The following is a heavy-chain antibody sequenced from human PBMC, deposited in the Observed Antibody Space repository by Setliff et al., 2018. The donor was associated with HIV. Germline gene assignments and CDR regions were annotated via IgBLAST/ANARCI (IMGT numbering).Heavy chain of an antibody. V-gene: IGHV1-18*01. CDR3: SRDRSATWTPTTY. Sequence: ASVKVSCKASGYTFVDDGITWVRQAPGQGLEWMGWIGAYNGDTKYAQKFQDRVTMTIDTSASTAYMELRSLTSDDTAMYYCSRDRSATWTPTTYWGQGTLVTVPQ. CDR1: GYTFVDDG. CDR2: IGAYNGDT. J-gene: IGHJ4*02. D-gene: IGHD6-25*01.